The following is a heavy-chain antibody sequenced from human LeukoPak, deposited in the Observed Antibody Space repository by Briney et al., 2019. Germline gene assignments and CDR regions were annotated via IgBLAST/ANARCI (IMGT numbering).Heavy chain of an antibody. Sequence: SETLSLTCIVSGGSISSGTYYWGWIRQPPGKGLEWIGSIYYSGSTYYNPSLKSRVSISVDTSKNQFSLKLSSVTAADTAVYYCVSDRSGWYFDLWGRGTLVTVSS. CDR3: VSDRSGWYFDL. CDR2: IYYSGST. CDR1: GGSISSGTYY. J-gene: IGHJ2*01. V-gene: IGHV4-39*07.